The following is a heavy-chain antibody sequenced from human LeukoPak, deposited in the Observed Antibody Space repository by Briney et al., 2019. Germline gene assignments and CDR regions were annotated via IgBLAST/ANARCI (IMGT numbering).Heavy chain of an antibody. D-gene: IGHD6-19*01. CDR1: GGSISSYY. J-gene: IGHJ4*02. V-gene: IGHV4-4*07. CDR3: AGVLYSSGWYYFDY. Sequence: SETLSLTCTVSGGSISSYYWSWIRQPAGKGLEWIGRFYTSGSTNYNPSLKSRVTMSVDTSKNQFSLKVSSVTAADTAVYYCAGVLYSSGWYYFDYWGPGTLVTVSS. CDR2: FYTSGST.